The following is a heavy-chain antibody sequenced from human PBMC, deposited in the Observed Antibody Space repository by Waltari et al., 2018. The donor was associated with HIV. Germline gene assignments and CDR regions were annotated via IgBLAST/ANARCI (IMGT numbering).Heavy chain of an antibody. V-gene: IGHV3-48*03. CDR1: GFTFSSYE. J-gene: IGHJ4*02. CDR2: ISSSGSTI. Sequence: EVQLVESGGGLVQPGGSLRPSCAASGFTFSSYEMNWVRQAPGKGLEWVSYISSSGSTIYYADSVKGRFTISRDNAKNSLYLQMNSLRAEDTAVYYCARVPTLRACDYWGQGTLVTVSS. CDR3: ARVPTLRACDY.